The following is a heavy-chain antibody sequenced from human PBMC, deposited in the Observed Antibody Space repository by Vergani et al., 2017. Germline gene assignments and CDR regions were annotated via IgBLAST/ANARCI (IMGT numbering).Heavy chain of an antibody. V-gene: IGHV4-61*02. Sequence: QVQLQESGPGLVKPSQTLSLTCTVSGGSISSGTYYWSWIRQPAGKRLEWIGRIYISGSTNYNPSLNSRVTISVDTSKNQFSLKLSSVTAADTAVYYCARVTTIYYMDVWGKGTTVTVSS. CDR2: IYISGST. D-gene: IGHD5-12*01. J-gene: IGHJ6*03. CDR1: GGSISSGTYY. CDR3: ARVTTIYYMDV.